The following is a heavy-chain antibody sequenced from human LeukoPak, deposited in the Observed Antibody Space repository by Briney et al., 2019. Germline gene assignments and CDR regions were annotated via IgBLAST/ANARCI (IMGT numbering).Heavy chain of an antibody. CDR3: ARDGYSYGYSYFDY. V-gene: IGHV4-59*01. J-gene: IGHJ4*02. D-gene: IGHD5-18*01. Sequence: PSETLSLTCTVSGGSISSYYWSWIRQPPGKGLEWIGYIYYSGSTNYNPSLKSRVTISVDTSKNQFSLKLSSVTAADTAVYYCARDGYSYGYSYFDYWGQGTLVTVSS. CDR2: IYYSGST. CDR1: GGSISSYY.